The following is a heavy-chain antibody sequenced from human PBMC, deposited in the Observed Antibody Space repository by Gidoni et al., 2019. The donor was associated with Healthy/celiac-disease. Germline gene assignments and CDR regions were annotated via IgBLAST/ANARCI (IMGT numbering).Heavy chain of an antibody. V-gene: IGHV1-8*01. Sequence: QVQLVQSGAEVQKPGASVQVSCKASGYTFTSYDINWVRQATGQGLEWMGWMNPNSGNTGYAQKFQGRVTMTRNTSISTAYMELSSLRSEDTAVYYCARAYYYYYGMDVWGQGTTVTVSS. CDR1: GYTFTSYD. J-gene: IGHJ6*02. CDR3: ARAYYYYYGMDV. CDR2: MNPNSGNT.